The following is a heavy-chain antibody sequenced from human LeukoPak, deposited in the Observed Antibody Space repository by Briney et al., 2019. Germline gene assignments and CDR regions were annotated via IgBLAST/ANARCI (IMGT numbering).Heavy chain of an antibody. Sequence: GGSLRLSCAASGFTLNNYVMSWIRQAPGKGLEWVSYISSSGSTIYYADSVKGRFTISRDNAKNSLYLQMDSLRAEDTAVYYCARILVDTGYFDYWGQGTLVTVSS. J-gene: IGHJ4*02. D-gene: IGHD5-18*01. CDR2: ISSSGSTI. CDR3: ARILVDTGYFDY. CDR1: GFTLNNYV. V-gene: IGHV3-11*01.